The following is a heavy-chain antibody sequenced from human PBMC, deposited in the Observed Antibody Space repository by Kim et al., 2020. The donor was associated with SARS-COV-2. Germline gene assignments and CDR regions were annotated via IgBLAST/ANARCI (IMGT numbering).Heavy chain of an antibody. Sequence: SETLSLTCTVSGASISSSSYYWGWIRQPPGKGLEYIATIYYSGSTYYNPSLKSRVTISVDKSKNQFSLKLSSVTAADTAVYYCAGQGVGVGSSLYALQDWGQGTLVTVSS. D-gene: IGHD6-13*01. CDR3: AGQGVGVGSSLYALQD. CDR2: IYYSGST. V-gene: IGHV4-39*01. CDR1: GASISSSSYY. J-gene: IGHJ1*01.